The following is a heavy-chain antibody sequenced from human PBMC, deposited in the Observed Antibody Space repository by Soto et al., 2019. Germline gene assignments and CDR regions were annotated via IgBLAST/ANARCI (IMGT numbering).Heavy chain of an antibody. Sequence: QVQLVQSGAEVKKPGASVKVSCKASGYTFTSYYTHWVRQAPGQGLEWMGIINPSGGSTSYAQNFQGRVTMTRDTSTSTVYMELSSLRSEDTAVYYCAITVEMATIDYWGQGTLVTVSS. CDR2: INPSGGST. CDR3: AITVEMATIDY. J-gene: IGHJ4*02. D-gene: IGHD5-12*01. V-gene: IGHV1-46*01. CDR1: GYTFTSYY.